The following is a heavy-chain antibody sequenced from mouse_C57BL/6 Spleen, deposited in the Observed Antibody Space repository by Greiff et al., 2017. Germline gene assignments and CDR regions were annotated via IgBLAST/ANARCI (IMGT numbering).Heavy chain of an antibody. D-gene: IGHD1-1*01. CDR2: INPGSGGT. CDR1: GYAFTNYL. Sequence: VQLQQSGAELVRPGTSVKVSCKASGYAFTNYLIEWVKQRPGQGLEWIGVINPGSGGTNYNEKFKGKATLTADKSSSTAYMQRSSLTSEDSAVYFCARGDSTVVAPFDYWGQGTTLTVSS. CDR3: ARGDSTVVAPFDY. V-gene: IGHV1-54*01. J-gene: IGHJ2*01.